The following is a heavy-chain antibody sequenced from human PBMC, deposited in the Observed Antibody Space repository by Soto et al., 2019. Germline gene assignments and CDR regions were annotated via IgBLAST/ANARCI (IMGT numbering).Heavy chain of an antibody. CDR1: GFTFSNYA. V-gene: IGHV3-23*01. Sequence: GGSLRLSCAASGFTFSNYAVSWVRQAPGKELEWITTISGNGGSTYYADNVKSRFTISRVNSKNMLLLQINSLRVGDSAVYYCAKRPASIITFDYWGQGTPVTVSS. J-gene: IGHJ4*02. CDR2: ISGNGGST. CDR3: AKRPASIITFDY. D-gene: IGHD2-2*01.